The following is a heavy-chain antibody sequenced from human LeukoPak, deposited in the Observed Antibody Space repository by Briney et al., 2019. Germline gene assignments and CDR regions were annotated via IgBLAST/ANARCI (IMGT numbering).Heavy chain of an antibody. CDR2: ITADGVDT. J-gene: IGHJ4*02. CDR1: GFTFSSYA. V-gene: IGHV3-64D*06. D-gene: IGHD3-10*01. CDR3: VKRTAGSGGPPFDY. Sequence: GGSLRLSCSASGFTFSSYAMHWVHQAPGKGLEYVSAITADGVDTYYADSVKGRFTISRDNSKNTLYLQMSNLRTEDTAVYYCVKRTAGSGGPPFDYWGQGTLVTVSS.